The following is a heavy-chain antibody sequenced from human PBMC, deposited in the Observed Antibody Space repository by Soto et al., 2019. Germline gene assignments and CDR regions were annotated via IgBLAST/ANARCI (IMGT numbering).Heavy chain of an antibody. CDR1: GFTFSSYG. D-gene: IGHD6-6*01. CDR3: AKSLRQYSSSSPWFDP. J-gene: IGHJ5*02. V-gene: IGHV3-30*18. Sequence: QVQLVESGGGVVQPGRSLRLSCAASGFTFSSYGMHWVRQAPGKGLEWVAVISYDGSNKYYADSVKGRFTISRDNSKNTLYLQMNSLRAEDTAVYYCAKSLRQYSSSSPWFDPWGQRSLVTVSS. CDR2: ISYDGSNK.